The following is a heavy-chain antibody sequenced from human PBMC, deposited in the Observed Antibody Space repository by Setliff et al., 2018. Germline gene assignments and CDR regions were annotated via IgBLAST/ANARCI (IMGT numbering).Heavy chain of an antibody. CDR1: GYTFTGYY. Sequence: ASVKVSCKASGYTFTGYYMHWVRQAPGQGLEWMGWINPNSGGTNYAQKFQERVTITRDRSTSTAYMELSSLRSEDTAVYYCAADLYSGYDRPFDYWGQGTLVTVSS. D-gene: IGHD5-12*01. J-gene: IGHJ4*02. V-gene: IGHV1-2*02. CDR3: AADLYSGYDRPFDY. CDR2: INPNSGGT.